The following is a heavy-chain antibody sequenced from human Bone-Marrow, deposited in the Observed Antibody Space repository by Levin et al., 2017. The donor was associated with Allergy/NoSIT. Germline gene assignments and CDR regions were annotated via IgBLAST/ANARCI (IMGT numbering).Heavy chain of an antibody. V-gene: IGHV1-2*03. CDR1: GYTFTDYF. J-gene: IGHJ3*02. Sequence: LAASVKVSCKASGYTFTDYFIHWVRLAPGQGLEWMGWINPNSGDTDYSQNFQGRATMTRDTSISTAYMEVTSLTSNDTALYYCARISSAAFDMWGQGTVVTVSS. D-gene: IGHD6-19*01. CDR2: INPNSGDT. CDR3: ARISSAAFDM.